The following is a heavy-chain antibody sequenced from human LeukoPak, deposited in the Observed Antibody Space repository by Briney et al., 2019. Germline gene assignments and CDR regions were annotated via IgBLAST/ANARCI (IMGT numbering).Heavy chain of an antibody. CDR2: IRNGGST. J-gene: IGHJ3*02. Sequence: GGSLRLSCAASGFTFDDHGMSWVRQVPGKGLEWVSGIRNGGSTGYADSVKGRFTISRDNSKNTLYLQMNSLRAEDTAVYYCAKDGDAFDIWGQGTMVTVSS. CDR1: GFTFDDHG. CDR3: AKDGDAFDI. V-gene: IGHV3-20*04.